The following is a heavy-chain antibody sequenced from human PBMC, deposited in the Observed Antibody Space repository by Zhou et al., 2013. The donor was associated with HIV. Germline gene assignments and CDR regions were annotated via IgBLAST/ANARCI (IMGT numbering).Heavy chain of an antibody. V-gene: IGHV1-46*01. CDR3: ARDHSNTAWDRPCWWFDP. J-gene: IGHJ5*02. D-gene: IGHD1-26*01. CDR1: GYTFSVYY. CDR2: INPKGGSP. Sequence: QVQLVQSGAEVKKPGASVKVSCKASGYTFSVYYMCWVRQAPGQGLEWMGIINPKGGSPSYAQKFLDRVTITSDTSTSTFYMEVSSLRSDDTAVYYCARDHSNTAWDRPCWWFDPWGQGTLVTVSS.